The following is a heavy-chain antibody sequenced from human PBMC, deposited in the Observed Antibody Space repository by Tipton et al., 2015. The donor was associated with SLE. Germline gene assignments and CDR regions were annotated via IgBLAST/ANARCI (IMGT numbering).Heavy chain of an antibody. CDR1: GFTFSSYA. J-gene: IGHJ5*02. V-gene: IGHV3-30-3*01. Sequence: SLRLSCAASGFTFSSYAIHWVRQAPGKGLEWVAVISYDGSNKYYADSVKGRFTISRDNSKNTLYLQMNSLRAEDTAVYYCARGGGSYWFDPWGQGTLVTVSS. CDR3: ARGGGSYWFDP. D-gene: IGHD1-26*01. CDR2: ISYDGSNK.